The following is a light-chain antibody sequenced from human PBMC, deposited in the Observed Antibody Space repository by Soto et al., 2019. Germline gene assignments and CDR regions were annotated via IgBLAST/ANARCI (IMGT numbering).Light chain of an antibody. Sequence: QSVLTQPASVSGSPGQSIAISCTGTFSDVGGYDYVSWYQQHPDKAPKLMIYEVTKRPSGVSNRFSGSKSGNTASLTISGLQPEDGADYYCSSHTSGSTRVFGSGTKVTVL. CDR3: SSHTSGSTRV. CDR1: FSDVGGYDY. CDR2: EVT. V-gene: IGLV2-14*01. J-gene: IGLJ1*01.